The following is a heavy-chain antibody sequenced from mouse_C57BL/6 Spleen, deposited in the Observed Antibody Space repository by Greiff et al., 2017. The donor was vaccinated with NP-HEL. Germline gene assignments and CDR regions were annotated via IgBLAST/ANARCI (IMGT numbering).Heavy chain of an antibody. D-gene: IGHD2-3*01. CDR2: IYPGSGNT. CDR1: GYSFTSYY. J-gene: IGHJ2*01. CDR3: ARADGYYDYLDY. V-gene: IGHV1-66*01. Sequence: VQLQQSGPELVKPGASVKISCKASGYSFTSYYIHWVKQRPGQGLEWIGWIYPGSGNTKYNEKFKGKATLTADTSSSTAYMQLSSLTSEDSAVYYCARADGYYDYLDYWGQGTTLTVSS.